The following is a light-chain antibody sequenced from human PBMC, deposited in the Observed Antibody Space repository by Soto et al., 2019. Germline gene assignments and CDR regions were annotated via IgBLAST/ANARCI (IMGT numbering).Light chain of an antibody. CDR3: CSYAGSYTFV. CDR2: DVS. Sequence: QSALTRPRSVSGSPGQSVTISCTGTSSDVGGYNYVSWYQQHPGKAPKLMIYDVSKRPSGVPDHFSGSKSGNTASLTISGLQAEDEADYYCCSYAGSYTFVFGTGTKLTVL. J-gene: IGLJ1*01. V-gene: IGLV2-11*01. CDR1: SSDVGGYNY.